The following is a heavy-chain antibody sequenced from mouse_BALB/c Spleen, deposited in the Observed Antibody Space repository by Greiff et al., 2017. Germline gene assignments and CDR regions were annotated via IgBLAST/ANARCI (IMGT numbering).Heavy chain of an antibody. CDR3: ASGRRSATGGFDY. CDR1: GFTFSSFG. CDR2: ISSGSSTI. V-gene: IGHV5-17*02. D-gene: IGHD1-1*01. Sequence: EVQRVESGGGLVQPGGSRKLSCAASGFTFSSFGMHWVRQAPEKGLEWVAYISSGSSTIYSADTVKGRFTISRDNPKNTLFLQMTSLRSEDTAMYYCASGRRSATGGFDYWGQGTTLTVSS. J-gene: IGHJ2*01.